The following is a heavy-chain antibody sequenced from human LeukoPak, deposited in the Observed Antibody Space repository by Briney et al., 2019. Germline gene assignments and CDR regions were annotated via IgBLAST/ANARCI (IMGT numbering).Heavy chain of an antibody. CDR1: GGRFSDYT. J-gene: IGHJ5*02. CDR2: ITPMFGMA. V-gene: IGHV1-69*02. CDR3: AGGGRDDFNSWFDP. Sequence: GASVKVSCKASGGRFSDYTITWVRQIPGQGLEWMGMITPMFGMADYAQKFHDRVTITADKSTTTAYMDLGGLRSEDTAVYFCAGGGRDDFNSWFDPWGQGNLVTVSS. D-gene: IGHD5-24*01.